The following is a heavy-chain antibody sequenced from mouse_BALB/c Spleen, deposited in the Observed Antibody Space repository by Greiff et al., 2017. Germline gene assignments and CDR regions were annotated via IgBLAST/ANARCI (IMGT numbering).Heavy chain of an antibody. V-gene: IGHV1-15*01. J-gene: IGHJ2*01. CDR2: IDPETGGT. CDR3: TREGHYYGSSYYFDY. CDR1: GYTFTDYE. D-gene: IGHD1-1*01. Sequence: VQLQQSGAELVRPGASVTLSCKASGYTFTDYEMHWVKQTPVHGLEWIGAIDPETGGTAYNQKFKGKATLTADKSSSTAYMELRSLTSEDSAVYYCTREGHYYGSSYYFDYWGQGTTLTVSS.